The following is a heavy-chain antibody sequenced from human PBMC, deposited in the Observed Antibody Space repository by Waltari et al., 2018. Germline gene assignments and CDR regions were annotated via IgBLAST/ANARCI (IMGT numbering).Heavy chain of an antibody. CDR1: GYSISSGYY. CDR2: TYHSGST. CDR3: ARAGFQDCSSTSCYVVGDPYYYYYMDV. J-gene: IGHJ6*03. Sequence: QVQLQESGPGLVKPSETLSLTCAVSGYSISSGYYWGWFRQPPGTGLGWLGGTYHSGSTYYNPSLKSRVTISVDTSKNQFSLKLSSVTAADTAVYFCARAGFQDCSSTSCYVVGDPYYYYYMDVWGKGTTVTVSS. D-gene: IGHD2-2*01. V-gene: IGHV4-38-2*01.